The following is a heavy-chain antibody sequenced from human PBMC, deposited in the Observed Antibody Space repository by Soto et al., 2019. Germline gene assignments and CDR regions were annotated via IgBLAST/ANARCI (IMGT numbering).Heavy chain of an antibody. CDR2: IDHSGST. J-gene: IGHJ4*02. CDR3: ERDRPGIARHGMRTYHWIDY. Sequence: QVQLQESGPGLVKPSQTLSLTCSVSDDSISGLGYSWTWIRQHPGKGLEWLGNIDHSGSTSYNPSPGWRVSISIYRWKTQFCRKLTAVTAADTAVWYCERDRPGIARHGMRTYHWIDYWGPGTLVTVSS. D-gene: IGHD1-1*01. CDR1: DDSISGLGYS. V-gene: IGHV4-31*03.